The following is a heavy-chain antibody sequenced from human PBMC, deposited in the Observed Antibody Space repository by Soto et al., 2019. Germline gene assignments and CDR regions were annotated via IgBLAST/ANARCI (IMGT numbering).Heavy chain of an antibody. CDR2: IYYSGST. Sequence: QVQLQESGPGLVKPSETLSLTCTVSGGSISSYYWSWIRQPPGKGLEWIGYIYYSGSTKYNPSLKSRVNIAVDTSQNQFSLKLSSVTAADTAVYYCARHVGYYSQGEWFDPWGQGTLVTVSS. CDR1: GGSISSYY. D-gene: IGHD2-15*01. V-gene: IGHV4-59*08. J-gene: IGHJ5*02. CDR3: ARHVGYYSQGEWFDP.